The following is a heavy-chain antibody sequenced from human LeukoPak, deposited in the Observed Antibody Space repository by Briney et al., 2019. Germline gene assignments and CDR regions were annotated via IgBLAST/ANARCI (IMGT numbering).Heavy chain of an antibody. V-gene: IGHV3-20*04. CDR2: INWNGGST. CDR1: GFTFDDYG. CDR3: ASLADYYDSSGPPGGASDI. J-gene: IGHJ3*02. D-gene: IGHD3-22*01. Sequence: GGSLRLSCAASGFTFDDYGMSWVRQAPGKELEWVSGINWNGGSTGYADSVKGRFTISRDNAKNSLYLQMNSLRAEDTALYYCASLADYYDSSGPPGGASDIWGQGTMVTVSS.